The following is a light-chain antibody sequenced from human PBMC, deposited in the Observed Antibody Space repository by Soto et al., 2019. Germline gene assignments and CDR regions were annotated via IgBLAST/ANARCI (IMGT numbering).Light chain of an antibody. CDR2: EGS. CDR1: SSDVGGYNY. V-gene: IGLV2-23*01. CDR3: CAYAGSTTPHV. Sequence: QSALTQPASVSGSPGQAITISCTGSSSDVGGYNYVSWYQQHPGKDPKLMIYEGSKRPSGVSNRFSGSKSGNTASLTISGLQAEDEADYSCCAYAGSTTPHVFGTGTQLPVL. J-gene: IGLJ1*01.